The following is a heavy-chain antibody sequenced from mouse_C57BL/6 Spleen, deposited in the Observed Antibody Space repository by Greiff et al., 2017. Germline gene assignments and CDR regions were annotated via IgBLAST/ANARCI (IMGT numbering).Heavy chain of an antibody. CDR1: GYAFTNYL. D-gene: IGHD1-1*01. J-gene: IGHJ2*01. Sequence: VQGVESGAELVRPGTSVKVSCKASGYAFTNYLIEWVKQRPGQGLEWIGVINPGSGGTNYNEKFKGKATLTADKSSSPAYMQLSSLTSEDSAVYFCARSPITTVVAGDYWGQGTTLTVSS. CDR3: ARSPITTVVAGDY. V-gene: IGHV1-54*01. CDR2: INPGSGGT.